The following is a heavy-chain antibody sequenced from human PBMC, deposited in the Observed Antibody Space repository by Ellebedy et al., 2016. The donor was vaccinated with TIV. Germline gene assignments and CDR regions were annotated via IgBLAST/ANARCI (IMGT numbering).Heavy chain of an antibody. CDR2: IRNEIGRKTYGGAT. CDR3: GREGYWTVTS. CDR1: GFTFSDHY. D-gene: IGHD2-8*02. J-gene: IGHJ5*02. V-gene: IGHV3-72*01. Sequence: PGGSLRLSCAASGFTFSDHYMDWVRQAPGKGLEWVGFIRNEIGRKTYGGATEYAASVKGRFTISRDDSKNSVYLQMNSLKTEDTAVYYCGREGYWTVTSWGQGTLVTVSS.